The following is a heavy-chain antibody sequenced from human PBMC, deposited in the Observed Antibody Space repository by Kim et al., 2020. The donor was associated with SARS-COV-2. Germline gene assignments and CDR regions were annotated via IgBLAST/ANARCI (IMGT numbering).Heavy chain of an antibody. D-gene: IGHD3-10*01. V-gene: IGHV3-7*05. Sequence: GGSLRLSCAACGFNFNDYWMTWIRQDPGKGLEWVAGIKHDGSEKLYADSVKGRFTISRDNAKTSLYLQMNSLRVEDMAVYYCTRALSGSGRGFDTRGQ. CDR2: IKHDGSEK. J-gene: IGHJ5*02. CDR3: TRALSGSGRGFDT. CDR1: GFNFNDYW.